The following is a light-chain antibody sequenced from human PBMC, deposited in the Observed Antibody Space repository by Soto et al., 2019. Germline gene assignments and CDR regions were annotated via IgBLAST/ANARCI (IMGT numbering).Light chain of an antibody. CDR3: QQYNSYSRT. CDR2: DAS. CDR1: QSISGW. J-gene: IGKJ1*01. Sequence: DIQITQSPSTLSASVGDRVTITCRASQSISGWLAWYQQKPGKAPKLLIYDASSLESGVPSRFSGSGSGTEFTLTISSLQPDDFATYYCQQYNSYSRTFGQGTKVDI. V-gene: IGKV1-5*01.